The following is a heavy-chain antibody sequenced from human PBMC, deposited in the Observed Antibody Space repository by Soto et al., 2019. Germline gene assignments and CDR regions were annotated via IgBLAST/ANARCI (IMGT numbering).Heavy chain of an antibody. V-gene: IGHV4-59*01. J-gene: IGHJ4*02. CDR2: IYYSGST. D-gene: IGHD1-7*01. CDR3: ARRDGTTCDY. CDR1: GGSISSYH. Sequence: SETLSLTCTVSGGSISSYHRSWIRQPPAKGLEWIGYIYYSGSTNYNPSLKSRVTISVDTSKNQFSLKLSSVTAADTAVYYCARRDGTTCDYWGQGTLVTVSS.